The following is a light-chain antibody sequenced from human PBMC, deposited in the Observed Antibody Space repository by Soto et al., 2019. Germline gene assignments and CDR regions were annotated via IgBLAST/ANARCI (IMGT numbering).Light chain of an antibody. CDR3: QHSYNWPRT. V-gene: IGKV3-15*01. CDR1: QSVSRN. CDR2: GAS. Sequence: EIVVTQSPATLSVSPGDRVTLSFRASQSVSRNLAWYHQKPGQAPRLLIYGASTRATGIPARFSGSGSGTEFTLTISSLQSEDFAAYFCQHSYNWPRTFGQGTKVDIK. J-gene: IGKJ1*01.